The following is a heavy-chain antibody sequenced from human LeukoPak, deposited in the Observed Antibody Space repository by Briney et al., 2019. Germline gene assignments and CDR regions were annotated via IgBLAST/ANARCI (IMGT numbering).Heavy chain of an antibody. CDR3: ASGRFDY. J-gene: IGHJ4*02. CDR1: GYTLTELS. CDR2: FDPEDGET. Sequence: GASVKVSCKVSGYTLTELSMHWVRQAPGKGLEWMGGFDPEDGETIYAQKFQGRVTITTDESTSTAYMELSSLRSEDTAVYYCASGRFDYWGQGTLVTVSS. D-gene: IGHD1-14*01. V-gene: IGHV1-24*01.